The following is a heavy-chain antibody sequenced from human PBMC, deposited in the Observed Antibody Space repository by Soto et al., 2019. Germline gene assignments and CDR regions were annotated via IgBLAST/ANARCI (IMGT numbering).Heavy chain of an antibody. Sequence: VGSLRLSCAASGFTFSSYSMNWVRQAPGKGLEWVSSISSSSSYIYYADSVKGRFTISRDNAKNSLYLQMNSLRAEDTAVYYCARVPYYYDSSGYSPTDYWGQGTLVTV. V-gene: IGHV3-21*01. CDR3: ARVPYYYDSSGYSPTDY. J-gene: IGHJ4*02. CDR1: GFTFSSYS. CDR2: ISSSSSYI. D-gene: IGHD3-22*01.